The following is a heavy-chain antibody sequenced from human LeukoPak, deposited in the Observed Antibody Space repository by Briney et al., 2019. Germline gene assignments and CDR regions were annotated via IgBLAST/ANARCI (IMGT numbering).Heavy chain of an antibody. D-gene: IGHD2/OR15-2a*01. J-gene: IGHJ4*02. CDR3: ARERALPGEYYYFDY. Sequence: PGGSLRLSCAASGFTFSSYGMHWVRQAPGKGLEWVAVISYDGSNKYYADSVKGRFTISRDNSKNTLYLQMNSLRAEDTAVYYCARERALPGEYYYFDYWGQGTLVTVSS. CDR2: ISYDGSNK. V-gene: IGHV3-30*03. CDR1: GFTFSSYG.